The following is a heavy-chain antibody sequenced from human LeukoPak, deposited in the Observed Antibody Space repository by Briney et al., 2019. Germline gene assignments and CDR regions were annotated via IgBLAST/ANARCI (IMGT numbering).Heavy chain of an antibody. V-gene: IGHV4-59*01. D-gene: IGHD3-22*01. CDR2: IHYSGST. J-gene: IGHJ4*02. CDR3: ARDLRYDSSGWAFDY. CDR1: GDSISSYY. Sequence: SETLSLTCTVSGDSISSYYWSWIRQPPGKGLEWIGYIHYSGSTNYNPSLKSRVTISVDTSKNQFSLILSSVTTADTAVYYCARDLRYDSSGWAFDYWGQGTLVTVSS.